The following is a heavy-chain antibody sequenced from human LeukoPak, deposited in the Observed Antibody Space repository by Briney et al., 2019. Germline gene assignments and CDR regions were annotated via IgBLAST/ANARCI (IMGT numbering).Heavy chain of an antibody. Sequence: SGGSLRLSCAASGFTFSSYAMSWVRQAPGKGLEWVSAISGSGGSTYYADSVRGRFTISRDNSKNTLYLQMNSLRAEDTAVYYCAKDIYDSSGTFDYWGQGTLVTVSS. CDR2: ISGSGGST. J-gene: IGHJ4*02. CDR3: AKDIYDSSGTFDY. CDR1: GFTFSSYA. V-gene: IGHV3-23*01. D-gene: IGHD3-22*01.